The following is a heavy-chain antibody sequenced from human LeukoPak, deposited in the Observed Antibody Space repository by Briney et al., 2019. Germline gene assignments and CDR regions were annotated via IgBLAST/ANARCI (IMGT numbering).Heavy chain of an antibody. V-gene: IGHV1-2*02. Sequence: ASVKVSCKASGYTFTGYYMHWVRQAPGQGLEWMGWINPNSGGTNYAQKFQGRVTMTRDASISTAYMELSRLRSDDTAVYYCARVSKSLGATSFGYWGQGTLVTVSS. CDR2: INPNSGGT. J-gene: IGHJ4*02. D-gene: IGHD1-26*01. CDR1: GYTFTGYY. CDR3: ARVSKSLGATSFGY.